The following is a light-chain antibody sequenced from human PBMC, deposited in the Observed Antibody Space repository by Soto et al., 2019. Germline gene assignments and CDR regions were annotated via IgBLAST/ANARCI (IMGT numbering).Light chain of an antibody. CDR1: SSNIGSNT. CDR3: ATSDDTLNGDVV. CDR2: STF. V-gene: IGLV1-44*01. Sequence: QSVLTQPPSASGTPGQRVTISCSGGSSNIGSNTVNWYQQLPGTAPRLLIYSTFQRPSGVPDRFSGSKSGTSASLAINGLQSEDEADYYCATSDDTLNGDVVFGGGTKLTVL. J-gene: IGLJ2*01.